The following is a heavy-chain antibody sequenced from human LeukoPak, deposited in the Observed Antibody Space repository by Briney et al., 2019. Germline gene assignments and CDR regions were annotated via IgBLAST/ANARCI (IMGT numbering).Heavy chain of an antibody. D-gene: IGHD2-2*01. J-gene: IGHJ4*02. CDR2: INHSGST. Sequence: SETLSLTCTVSGGSISSSSYYWGWIRQPPGKGLEWIGEINHSGSTNYNPSLKSRVTISVDTSKNQFSLKLSSVTAADTAVYYCASLGYCSSTSCYSSDYWGQGTLVTVSS. CDR1: GGSISSSSYY. V-gene: IGHV4-39*07. CDR3: ASLGYCSSTSCYSSDY.